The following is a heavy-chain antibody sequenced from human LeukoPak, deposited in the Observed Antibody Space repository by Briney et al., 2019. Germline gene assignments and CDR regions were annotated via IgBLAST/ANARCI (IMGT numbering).Heavy chain of an antibody. CDR1: GGTFSSYT. Sequence: GASVKVSFKASGGTFSSYTISWVRQAPGQGLEWMGRIIPILGIANYAQKFQGRVTITADKSTSTAYMELSSLRSEDTAVYYCARGPHYDSNGYYSFQHWGQGTLVTVSS. V-gene: IGHV1-69*10. D-gene: IGHD3-22*01. CDR3: ARGPHYDSNGYYSFQH. J-gene: IGHJ1*01. CDR2: IIPILGIA.